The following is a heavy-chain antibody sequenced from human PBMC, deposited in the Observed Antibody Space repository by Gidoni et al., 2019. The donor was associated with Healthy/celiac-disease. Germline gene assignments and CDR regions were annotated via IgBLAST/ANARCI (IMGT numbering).Heavy chain of an antibody. CDR3: ASWSGYYFYFQH. CDR1: GFTFSSYS. CDR2: ISSSSSTI. Sequence: EVQLLESGGDLVQPGGSLRLSGAATGFTFSSYSLNWVRQAPGKGLEWVSYISSSSSTIYYADSVKGRFTISRDNAKNSLYLQMNSLRDEDTAVYYCASWSGYYFYFQHWGQGTLVTVSS. J-gene: IGHJ1*01. D-gene: IGHD3-3*01. V-gene: IGHV3-48*02.